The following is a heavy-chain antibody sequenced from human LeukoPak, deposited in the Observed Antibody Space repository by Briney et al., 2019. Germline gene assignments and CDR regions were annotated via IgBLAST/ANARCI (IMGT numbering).Heavy chain of an antibody. CDR3: GRGHWGIDY. V-gene: IGHV3-11*04. CDR1: GLTFSDHY. D-gene: IGHD7-27*01. J-gene: IGHJ4*02. CDR2: ITNSGTDM. Sequence: GGSLRLSCAASGLTFSDHYMSWFRQAPGKGLEGISYITNSGTDMEYADSVKGRFTISRDNAKNSLFLQMNSLRAEDTAVYFCGRGHWGIDYWGQGTLVTVSS.